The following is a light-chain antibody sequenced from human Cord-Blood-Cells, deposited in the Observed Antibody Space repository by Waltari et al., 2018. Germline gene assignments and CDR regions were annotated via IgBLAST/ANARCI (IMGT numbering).Light chain of an antibody. Sequence: EIVMTQSPATLSVSPGERATLYCRASQSVSSNLAWYQQKPGQAPRLLIYGASTRATGIPARFSGSGSGTEFTLTISSLQSEDFAVYYCQQYNNWPPNFGGGTKVEIK. CDR2: GAS. CDR1: QSVSSN. V-gene: IGKV3-15*01. CDR3: QQYNNWPPN. J-gene: IGKJ4*01.